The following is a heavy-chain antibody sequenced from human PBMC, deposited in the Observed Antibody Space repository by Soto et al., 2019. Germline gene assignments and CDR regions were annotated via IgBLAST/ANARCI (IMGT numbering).Heavy chain of an antibody. D-gene: IGHD2-2*01. CDR2: INHSGST. V-gene: IGHV4-34*01. CDR3: ARVEIIVVVPAAMGGNWFAP. J-gene: IGHJ5*02. Sequence: QVQLQQWGAGLLKPSETLSLTCAVYGGSFSGYYWSWIRQPPGKGLEWIGEINHSGSTNYNPSLKSRVTISVATSKNQFSWKLSSVTAADTSVYYCARVEIIVVVPAAMGGNWFAPWGQGTLVTVSS. CDR1: GGSFSGYY.